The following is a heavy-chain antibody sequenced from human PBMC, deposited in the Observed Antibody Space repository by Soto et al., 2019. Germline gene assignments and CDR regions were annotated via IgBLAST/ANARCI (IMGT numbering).Heavy chain of an antibody. Sequence: SETLSLTCTVSGGSISSYYWSWIRQPPGKGLEWIGYIYYSGSTNYNPSLKSRVTISVDTSKNQFSLKLSSVTAADTAVYYCAKGSWGSGSYYNWFDPWGQGTLVTVSS. D-gene: IGHD3-10*01. CDR1: GGSISSYY. CDR2: IYYSGST. J-gene: IGHJ5*02. CDR3: AKGSWGSGSYYNWFDP. V-gene: IGHV4-59*12.